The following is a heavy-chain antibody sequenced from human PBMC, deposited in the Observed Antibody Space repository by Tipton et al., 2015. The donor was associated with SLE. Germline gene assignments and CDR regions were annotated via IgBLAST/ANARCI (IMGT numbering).Heavy chain of an antibody. CDR1: GGSINSHF. Sequence: TLSLTCTVSGGSINSHFWGWIRQPAGKGPEWIGRIYTGGRTIHNPSLNSRVTLSLDTSKNQFSLGVTSVTAADTAVYYCARGGGSYYDYWGQGTLVTVSS. V-gene: IGHV4-4*07. J-gene: IGHJ4*02. D-gene: IGHD1-26*01. CDR3: ARGGGSYYDY. CDR2: IYTGGRT.